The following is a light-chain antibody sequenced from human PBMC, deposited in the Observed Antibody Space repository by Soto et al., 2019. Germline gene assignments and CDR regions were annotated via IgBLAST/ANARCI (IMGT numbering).Light chain of an antibody. CDR1: SGHSSYA. Sequence: QLVLTQSPSASASLGASVKLTCTLSSGHSSYAIAWHQQQPEKGPRYLMKLNSDGSHSKGAGIPDRFSGSSSGAERYLTISSLQSEDEADYYRQTWGTGIQVFGGGTKLTVL. CDR3: QTWGTGIQV. V-gene: IGLV4-69*01. CDR2: LNSDGSH. J-gene: IGLJ3*02.